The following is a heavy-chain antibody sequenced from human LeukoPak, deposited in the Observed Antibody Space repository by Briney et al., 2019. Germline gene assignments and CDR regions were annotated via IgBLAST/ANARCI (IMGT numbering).Heavy chain of an antibody. D-gene: IGHD6-13*01. CDR3: ARGAWDSSWYFVEYHFDY. Sequence: SETPSLTCTVSGGSISSYYWSWIRQPPGKGLEWIGYIYYSGSTNYNPSLKSRVTISVDTSKNQFSLKLSSVTAADTAVYYCARGAWDSSWYFVEYHFDYWGQGTLVTVSS. CDR2: IYYSGST. V-gene: IGHV4-59*01. CDR1: GGSISSYY. J-gene: IGHJ4*02.